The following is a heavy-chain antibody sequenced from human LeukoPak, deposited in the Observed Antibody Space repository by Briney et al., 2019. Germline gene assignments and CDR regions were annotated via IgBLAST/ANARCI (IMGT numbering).Heavy chain of an antibody. CDR1: GYTFNTYG. CDR3: ARVVDLKSSSWYTRGYYYMDV. V-gene: IGHV1-18*01. D-gene: IGHD6-13*01. J-gene: IGHJ6*03. CDR2: ISGYNGKT. Sequence: GASVKVSCKASGYTFNTYGITWVRQAPGQGLEWMGWISGYNGKTKYAQKLQDRVTMTTDTSTSTAYMELRSLRSDDTAVYYCARVVDLKSSSWYTRGYYYMDVWGKGTTVTISS.